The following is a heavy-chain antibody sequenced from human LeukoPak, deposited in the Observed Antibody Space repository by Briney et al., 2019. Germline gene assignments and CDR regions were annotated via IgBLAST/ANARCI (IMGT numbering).Heavy chain of an antibody. CDR3: ARDPYSSFFYYCMDV. D-gene: IGHD6-6*01. J-gene: IGHJ6*03. Sequence: GASVKVSCKASGYTFTSYGISWVRQAPGQGLEWMGWISAYNGNTNYAQKLQGRVTMTTDTSTSTAYMELRSLRSDDTAVYYCARDPYSSFFYYCMDVWGKGTTVTVSS. CDR2: ISAYNGNT. CDR1: GYTFTSYG. V-gene: IGHV1-18*01.